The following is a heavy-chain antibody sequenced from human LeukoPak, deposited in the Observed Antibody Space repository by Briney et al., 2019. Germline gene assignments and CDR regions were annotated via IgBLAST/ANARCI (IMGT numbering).Heavy chain of an antibody. D-gene: IGHD5-18*01. V-gene: IGHV3-30-3*01. CDR3: ARMDGYSYDYDY. CDR2: ISYDGSNK. J-gene: IGHJ4*02. CDR1: GFTFSSYA. Sequence: GGSLRLSCAASGFTFSSYAMHWVRQAPGKGLEWVAVISYDGSNKYYADSVKGRFTISRDNSKNTLYLQMNSLRADDTAVYYCARMDGYSYDYDYWGQGTLVTVSS.